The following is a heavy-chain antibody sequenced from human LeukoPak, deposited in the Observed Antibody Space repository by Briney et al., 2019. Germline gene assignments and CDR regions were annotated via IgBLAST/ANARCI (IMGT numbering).Heavy chain of an antibody. D-gene: IGHD3-22*01. J-gene: IGHJ4*02. CDR1: GFTFNDYG. V-gene: IGHV3-20*04. Sequence: GGSLRLSCAASGFTFNDYGMSWVRQGPGKGLEWVSGINWNGGTTGYADSVRGRFTISRDNAKNSLDLQMNSLRAEDTALYYCARDKHYYDSSNYVWGQGTLVTVSS. CDR2: INWNGGTT. CDR3: ARDKHYYDSSNYV.